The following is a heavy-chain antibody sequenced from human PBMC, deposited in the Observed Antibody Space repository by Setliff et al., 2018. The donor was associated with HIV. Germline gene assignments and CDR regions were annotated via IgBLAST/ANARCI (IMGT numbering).Heavy chain of an antibody. CDR2: MSGSTGDT. D-gene: IGHD5-12*01. J-gene: IGHJ4*02. CDR1: GFTFNSYA. V-gene: IGHV3-23*01. Sequence: GGSLRLSCAASGFTFNSYAMSWVRQAPGKGLEWVATMSGSTGDTYYADSVKGRFTISRDNSKNTLSLQMNSLGAEDTAVYYCARTATITFYFDYWGQGTLVTVSS. CDR3: ARTATITFYFDY.